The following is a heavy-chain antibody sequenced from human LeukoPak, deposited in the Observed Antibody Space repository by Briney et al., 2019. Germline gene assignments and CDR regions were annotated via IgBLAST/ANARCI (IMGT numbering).Heavy chain of an antibody. CDR3: ASHGVVTANFDY. V-gene: IGHV4-59*01. CDR2: ISYSGSS. Sequence: SETLSLTCTVSGASITSYYWNWIRQPPGKGLEWIGYISYSGSSNYNPSLKTRVTISIDTSKNKFSLMLSSVTAADTAVYYCASHGVVTANFDYWGQGTLVTVSP. J-gene: IGHJ4*02. D-gene: IGHD2-21*02. CDR1: GASITSYY.